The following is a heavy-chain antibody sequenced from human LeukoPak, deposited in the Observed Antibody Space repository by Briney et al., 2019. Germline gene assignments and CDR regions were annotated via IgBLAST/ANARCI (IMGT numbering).Heavy chain of an antibody. CDR1: GFIFSSYS. J-gene: IGHJ4*02. D-gene: IGHD3-10*01. CDR2: ISSSTIYL. CDR3: AKLTDYYGSGSYLDY. V-gene: IGHV3-21*04. Sequence: GGSLRLSCAASGFIFSSYSMNWVRQAPGKGLEWVSSISSSTIYLYYADSVKGRFTISRDNSKNTLYLQMNSLRAEDTAVYYCAKLTDYYGSGSYLDYWGQGTLVTVSS.